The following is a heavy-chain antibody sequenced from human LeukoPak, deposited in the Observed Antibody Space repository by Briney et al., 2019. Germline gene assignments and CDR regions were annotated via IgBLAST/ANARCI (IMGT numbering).Heavy chain of an antibody. Sequence: SSETLSLTCTVSGDSISSFYWNWIRQPAGKGLEWIGRVFRNGDTTYKPSLKSRVSMSVDTSQNQFSLNLSAVTAADTAIYYCARAPFASYNFDYWGQGHLVTVSS. V-gene: IGHV4-4*07. J-gene: IGHJ4*02. D-gene: IGHD4-11*01. CDR1: GDSISSFY. CDR3: ARAPFASYNFDY. CDR2: VFRNGDT.